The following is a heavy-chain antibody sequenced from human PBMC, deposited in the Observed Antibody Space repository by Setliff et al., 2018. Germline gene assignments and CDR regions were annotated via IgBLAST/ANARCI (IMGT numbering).Heavy chain of an antibody. CDR3: ARLIAAAGSRAFDI. J-gene: IGHJ3*02. Sequence: LTCTVSGGSISSGDYYWSWVRQSPVKGMEWIGEIYHSGSINSNPSLKSRVTISVDKSKNQFSLTLTSVTAADTAVYYCARLIAAAGSRAFDIWGQGTMVTVSS. CDR2: IYHSGSI. V-gene: IGHV4-4*02. D-gene: IGHD6-13*01. CDR1: GGSISSGDYY.